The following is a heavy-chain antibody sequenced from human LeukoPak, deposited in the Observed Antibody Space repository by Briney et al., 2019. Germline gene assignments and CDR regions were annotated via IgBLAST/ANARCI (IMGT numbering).Heavy chain of an antibody. D-gene: IGHD1-14*01. CDR3: ARDFGAVRTTNAFDI. CDR1: GFTFSSYA. Sequence: GRSLRLSCAASGFTFSSYAMHWVRQAPGKGLEWVAVISYDGNNKYYADSVKGRFTISRDNSKNTLYLQMNSLRTEDTAVYFCARDFGAVRTTNAFDIWGQGTMVTVSS. V-gene: IGHV3-30-3*01. J-gene: IGHJ3*02. CDR2: ISYDGNNK.